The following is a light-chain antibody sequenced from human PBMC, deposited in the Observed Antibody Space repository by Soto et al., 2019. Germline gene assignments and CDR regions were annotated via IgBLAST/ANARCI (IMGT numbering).Light chain of an antibody. CDR3: CSYTSSGTLYV. V-gene: IGLV1-44*01. CDR2: SNN. Sequence: QSVLTQPPSASGTPGQRITISCSGSSSNIGSNTVNWYQQLPGTAPKLLIYSNNQRPSGVSHRFSGSKSGNTASLTISGLQAEDEADYYCCSYTSSGTLYVFGTGTKVTVL. CDR1: SSNIGSNT. J-gene: IGLJ1*01.